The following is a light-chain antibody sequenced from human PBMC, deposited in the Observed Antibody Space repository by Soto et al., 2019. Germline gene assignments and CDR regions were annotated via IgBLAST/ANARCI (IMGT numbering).Light chain of an antibody. CDR3: QHRTNWEYT. V-gene: IGKV3-11*01. CDR2: GAS. Sequence: EIVLTQSPATLSLSPGERATLSCRASQVVSSSLAWYQQKPGQAPRLLIYGASKRAPGIPVRFSASGSGTDFTLTISSLEPEDFAVYSCQHRTNWEYTFGQGTKLEIK. CDR1: QVVSSS. J-gene: IGKJ2*01.